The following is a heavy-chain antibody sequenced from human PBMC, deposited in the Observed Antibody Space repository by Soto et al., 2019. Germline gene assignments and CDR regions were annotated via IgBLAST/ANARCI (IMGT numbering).Heavy chain of an antibody. CDR3: ARGKYCISTSCYDYYYGMDV. D-gene: IGHD2-2*01. CDR2: IIPIFGTA. CDR1: GYTFTSYD. Sequence: SVKVSCKASGYTFTSYDISWVRQAPGQGLEWMGGIIPIFGTANYAQKFQGRVTITADESTSTAYMELSSLRSEDTAVYYCARGKYCISTSCYDYYYGMDVWGQGTTVTVSS. V-gene: IGHV1-69*13. J-gene: IGHJ6*02.